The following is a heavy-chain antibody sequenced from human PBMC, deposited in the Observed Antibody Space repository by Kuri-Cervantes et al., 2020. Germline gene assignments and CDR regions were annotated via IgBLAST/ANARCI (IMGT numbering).Heavy chain of an antibody. V-gene: IGHV3-23*01. Sequence: GESLKISCAASGFTFSNYAMSWVRQAPGKELEWVSAITDSGDHTFHADSVRGRFTISRDNSKNTLYLQMNSLRGEDTAVYYCAKGSRTSRPYFFDYWGQGTLVTVSS. J-gene: IGHJ4*02. CDR3: AKGSRTSRPYFFDY. CDR1: GFTFSNYA. D-gene: IGHD1-26*01. CDR2: ITDSGDHT.